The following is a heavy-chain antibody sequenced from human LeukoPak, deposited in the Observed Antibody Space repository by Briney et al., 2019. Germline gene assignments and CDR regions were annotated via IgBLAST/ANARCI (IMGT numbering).Heavy chain of an antibody. CDR1: GGSISSYY. V-gene: IGHV4-4*07. CDR3: ARGGTFGGQSVPILLYYYYYMDV. CDR2: IYTSGST. J-gene: IGHJ6*03. Sequence: SETLSLTCTVSGGSISSYYWSWIRQPAGKGLEWIGRIYTSGSTNYNPSLKSRVTMSVDTSKNQFSLKLSSVTAADTAVYYCARGGTFGGQSVPILLYYYYYMDVWGKGTTVTVSS. D-gene: IGHD3-10*01.